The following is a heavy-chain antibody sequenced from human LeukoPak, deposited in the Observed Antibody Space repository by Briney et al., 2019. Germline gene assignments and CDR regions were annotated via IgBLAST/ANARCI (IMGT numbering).Heavy chain of an antibody. D-gene: IGHD3-3*01. J-gene: IGHJ4*02. Sequence: SETLSLTCTVSGGSISSSSYYWGWIRQPPGKGLEWIGSIYYSGSTYYNPSLKSRVTISVDTSKNQFSLKLSSVTAADTAVYYCARLTIFGVVSTLSGWGQGTLVTVSS. CDR2: IYYSGST. CDR3: ARLTIFGVVSTLSG. CDR1: GGSISSSSYY. V-gene: IGHV4-39*01.